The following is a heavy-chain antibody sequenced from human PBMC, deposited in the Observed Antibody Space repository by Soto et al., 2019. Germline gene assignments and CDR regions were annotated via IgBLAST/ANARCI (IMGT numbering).Heavy chain of an antibody. CDR1: GCTFSSYA. Sequence: ASVKVSCKASGCTFSSYAISWVRQAPGQGLEWMGGIIPIFGTENYAQKFQGRVTITADESTSTAYMELSSLRSEDTAVYYCAREVGQLEPRAYYYYGMDVWGQGTTVTVSS. CDR3: AREVGQLEPRAYYYYGMDV. D-gene: IGHD6-6*01. J-gene: IGHJ6*02. V-gene: IGHV1-69*13. CDR2: IIPIFGTE.